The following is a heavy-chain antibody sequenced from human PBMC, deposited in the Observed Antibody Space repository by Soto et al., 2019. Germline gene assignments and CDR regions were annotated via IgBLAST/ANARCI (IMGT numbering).Heavy chain of an antibody. Sequence: SGPGLVKPSETLSLTCTVSGGSITSDTFYWGGIRQPPGKGPEWIGIVYYRGPTAYNPTLKSRVTISVDTSKNQLSLKVTSVTAADTAVYYCATRTYGSGTDWGQGTLVTVSS. CDR2: VYYRGPT. V-gene: IGHV4-39*01. J-gene: IGHJ4*02. D-gene: IGHD3-10*01. CDR3: ATRTYGSGTD. CDR1: GGSITSDTFY.